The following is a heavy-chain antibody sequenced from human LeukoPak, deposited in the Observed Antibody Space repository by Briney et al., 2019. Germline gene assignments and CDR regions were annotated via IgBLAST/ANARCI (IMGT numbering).Heavy chain of an antibody. J-gene: IGHJ4*02. Sequence: GGSLRLSCAASGFTFSSYSMNWVRQAPGKGLEWVSAISGSGGSTYYADSVKGRFTISRDNSKNTLYLQMNSLRAEDTAVYYCAKVGNWNYGPYYFDYWGQGTLVTVSS. CDR2: ISGSGGST. V-gene: IGHV3-23*01. CDR1: GFTFSSYS. CDR3: AKVGNWNYGPYYFDY. D-gene: IGHD1-7*01.